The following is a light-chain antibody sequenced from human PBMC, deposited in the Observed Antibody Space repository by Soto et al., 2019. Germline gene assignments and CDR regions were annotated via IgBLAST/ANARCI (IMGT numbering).Light chain of an antibody. J-gene: IGKJ1*01. CDR2: GAS. CDR1: QSVSNNY. Sequence: IVVKTSPGTPSLSPGERAALSSRASQSVSNNYLAWYQQKPGQAPRLLIYGASNRATGIPDRFSGSGSGTDFTLTISRLEPEDFAVYYCRQYGSSGTFGQGTKVDIK. V-gene: IGKV3-20*01. CDR3: RQYGSSGT.